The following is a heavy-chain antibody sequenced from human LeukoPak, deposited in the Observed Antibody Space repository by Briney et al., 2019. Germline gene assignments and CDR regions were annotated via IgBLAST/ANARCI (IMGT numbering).Heavy chain of an antibody. D-gene: IGHD1-26*01. J-gene: IGHJ4*02. CDR3: AKAFPRRRDLLTWVDY. CDR2: ISGSGGST. CDR1: GFTFSSYA. Sequence: PGGSLRLSCAASGFTFSSYAMSWVRQAPGKGLEWVSAISGSGGSTYYADSVKGRFTISRDNSKNTLYLQMNSLRAEDTAVYYCAKAFPRRRDLLTWVDYWGQGTLVTVSS. V-gene: IGHV3-23*01.